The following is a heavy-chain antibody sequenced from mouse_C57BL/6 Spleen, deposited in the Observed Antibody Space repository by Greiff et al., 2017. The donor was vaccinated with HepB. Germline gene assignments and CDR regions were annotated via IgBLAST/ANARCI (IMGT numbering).Heavy chain of an antibody. V-gene: IGHV1-69*01. CDR3: AREVYGSSYGEYFDV. CDR1: GYTFTSYW. Sequence: QVQLQQPGAELVMPGASVKLSCKASGYTFTSYWMHWVKQRPGQGLEWIGEIDPSDSYTNYNQKFKGKSTLTVDKSSSTAYMQLSSLTSEDSAVYYCAREVYGSSYGEYFDVWGTGTTVTVSS. CDR2: IDPSDSYT. D-gene: IGHD1-1*01. J-gene: IGHJ1*03.